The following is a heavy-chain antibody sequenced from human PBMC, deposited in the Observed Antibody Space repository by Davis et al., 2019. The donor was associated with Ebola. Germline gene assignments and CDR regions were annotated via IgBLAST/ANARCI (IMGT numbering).Heavy chain of an antibody. D-gene: IGHD6-13*01. Sequence: PSETLSLTCTVSGRSIGTSRYYWSWRRQPPRKGLEWIGYIYYRGSIYYNPSPKSRVTISVDTSKNQFTLKLSSVTATDTAVYDCARDRQQLGYYDGMEVWGQRTTVTVSS. J-gene: IGHJ6*02. V-gene: IGHV4-31*03. CDR1: GRSIGTSRYY. CDR2: IYYRGSI. CDR3: ARDRQQLGYYDGMEV.